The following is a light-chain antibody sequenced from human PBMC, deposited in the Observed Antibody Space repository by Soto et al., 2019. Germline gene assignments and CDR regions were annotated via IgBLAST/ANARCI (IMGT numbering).Light chain of an antibody. CDR2: DVS. J-gene: IGLJ2*01. V-gene: IGLV2-14*01. CDR1: TSDVGDYNF. CDR3: SSYASSNTLL. Sequence: QSALTQPAYVSRSPGQLITISCTGTTSDVGDYNFVSWYQQHPGKAPKLMIYDVSSRPSGVSHRFSGSKSGNTASLTISGIQAEDEADYYCSSYASSNTLLFGGGTQLTVL.